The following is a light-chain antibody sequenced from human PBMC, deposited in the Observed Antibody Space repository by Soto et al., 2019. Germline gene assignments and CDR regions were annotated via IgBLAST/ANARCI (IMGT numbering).Light chain of an antibody. CDR1: QSVSSN. V-gene: IGKV3-15*01. CDR3: QQYNNWPPSLMYT. Sequence: EIVMTQSPATLSVSPGERATLSCRASQSVSSNLAWYQQKPGQAPRPLIYGASTRATGIPARFSGSGSGTEFTLTISSLQSEDFAIYYCQQYNNWPPSLMYTFGQGTKVEI. CDR2: GAS. J-gene: IGKJ2*01.